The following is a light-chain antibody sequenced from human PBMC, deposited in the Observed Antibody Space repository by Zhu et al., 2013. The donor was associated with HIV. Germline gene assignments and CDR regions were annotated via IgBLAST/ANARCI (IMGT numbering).Light chain of an antibody. V-gene: IGLV1-47*01. CDR2: RNN. Sequence: QSVLTQPPSVSAAPGQKVTISCSGYTSNFEKNYVSWYQQLPGTAPKLLIYRNNQRPSGVPDRFSGSKSGTSASLAISGLRSEDEADYYCATWDDSLSGWVFGGGTKLTVL. CDR1: TSNFEKNY. J-gene: IGLJ3*02. CDR3: ATWDDSLSGWV.